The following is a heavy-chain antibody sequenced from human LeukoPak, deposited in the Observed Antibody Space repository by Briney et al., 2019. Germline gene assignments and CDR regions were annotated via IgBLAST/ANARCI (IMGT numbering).Heavy chain of an antibody. CDR3: ARAGVVRFDP. J-gene: IGHJ5*02. V-gene: IGHV4-34*01. CDR2: INHSGST. D-gene: IGHD3-3*01. Sequence: SETLSLTCAVYGGSFSGYYWSWIRQPPGKGLEWIGEINHSGSTNYNPSLKSRVTISVDTSKNQFSLKLSSVTAADTAVYYCARAGVVRFDPWGQGTLVTVSS. CDR1: GGSFSGYY.